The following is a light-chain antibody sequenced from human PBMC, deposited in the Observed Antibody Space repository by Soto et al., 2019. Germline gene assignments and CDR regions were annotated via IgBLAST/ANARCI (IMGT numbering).Light chain of an antibody. CDR2: GNT. Sequence: QSVLTQPPSVSGAPGQRVTFSCTGTSSNIGAGYDVHWYQQLPGTVPKLLIYGNTNRPSGVPDRFSASKSGTSASLVITGLQAEDEADYFCKSYAGSNTYVFGSGTKLTVL. V-gene: IGLV1-40*01. J-gene: IGLJ1*01. CDR3: KSYAGSNTYV. CDR1: SSNIGAGYD.